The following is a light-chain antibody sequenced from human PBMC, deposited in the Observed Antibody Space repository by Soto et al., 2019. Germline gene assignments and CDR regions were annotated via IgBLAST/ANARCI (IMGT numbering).Light chain of an antibody. CDR2: GAS. V-gene: IGKV1-39*01. CDR3: QQSYSSPLT. Sequence: DIQMTQSPSSLSASVGDRVTITCRASQSISRHLNWYQQKSGKAAKLLIFGASSLQSGVPSRFSGSGSGTDFTLTISSLQPEDFATYYCQQSYSSPLTFGGGTKVEIK. J-gene: IGKJ4*01. CDR1: QSISRH.